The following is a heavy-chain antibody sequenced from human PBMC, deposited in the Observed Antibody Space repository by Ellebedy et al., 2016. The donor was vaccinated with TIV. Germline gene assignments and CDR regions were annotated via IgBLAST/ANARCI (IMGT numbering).Heavy chain of an antibody. CDR2: ISSSSSTI. J-gene: IGHJ4*02. D-gene: IGHD3-3*01. V-gene: IGHV3-48*01. CDR1: GFTFSSYS. Sequence: GESLKISXAASGFTFSSYSMNWVRQAPGKGLEWASYISSSSSTIYYADSVKGRFTISRDNAKNSLYLQMNSLRAEDTAVYYCAIDLWNEPPSPMENWGQGTLVTVSS. CDR3: AIDLWNEPPSPMEN.